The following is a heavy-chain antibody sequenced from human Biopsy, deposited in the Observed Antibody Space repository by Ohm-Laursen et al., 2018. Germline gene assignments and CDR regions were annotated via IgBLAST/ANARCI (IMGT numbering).Heavy chain of an antibody. D-gene: IGHD2-8*01. J-gene: IGHJ4*02. V-gene: IGHV3-66*04. CDR2: IYTGGTT. CDR3: ARHHCTNGVCLGIYFDY. Sequence: SLRLSCAASGVTLSGYSMNWVRQAPGKGLEWVSVIYTGGTTHYADSVRGRFTISRDNSKNTLNLQMNSLRAEDTAVYYCARHHCTNGVCLGIYFDYWGQGTLVTVSS. CDR1: GVTLSGYS.